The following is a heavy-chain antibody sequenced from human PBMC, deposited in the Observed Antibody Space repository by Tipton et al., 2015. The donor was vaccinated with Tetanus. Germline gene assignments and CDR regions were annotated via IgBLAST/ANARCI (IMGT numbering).Heavy chain of an antibody. J-gene: IGHJ6*02. Sequence: SLRLSCAASGFDFRSDWMTWVRQAPGKGLEWVANIKQDGNEKYHVDSVKGRFTISRDNGKNLLYLQMNSLRVEDTAVYYCARVVRDYYYGMDVWGQGTTVTVSS. CDR3: ARVVRDYYYGMDV. V-gene: IGHV3-7*03. D-gene: IGHD3-22*01. CDR2: IKQDGNEK. CDR1: GFDFRSDW.